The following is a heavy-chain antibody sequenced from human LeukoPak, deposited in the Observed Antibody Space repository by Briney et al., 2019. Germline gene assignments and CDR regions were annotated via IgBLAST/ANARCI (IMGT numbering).Heavy chain of an antibody. Sequence: ASVKVSCKASGYIFTDYYMHWVRQAPGQGLEWMGRINPNSGGTNYAQKFQGRVTMTRDTSISTAYMELSRLRSDDTAVYYCARAVTDYDILTGYYLNAFDIWGQGTMVTVSS. D-gene: IGHD3-9*01. J-gene: IGHJ3*02. V-gene: IGHV1-2*06. CDR1: GYIFTDYY. CDR3: ARAVTDYDILTGYYLNAFDI. CDR2: INPNSGGT.